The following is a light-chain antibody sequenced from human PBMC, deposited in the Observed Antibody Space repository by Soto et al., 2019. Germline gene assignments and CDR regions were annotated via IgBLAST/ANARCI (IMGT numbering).Light chain of an antibody. Sequence: DIQMTQSPSSLSASVGDRVTITCQASQDISNYLNWYQQKPGKAPQLLIYDASNLEAGVPSRFSGSGSGTDFTLTISSLQPEDVATYYCQQYESLPPTFGGGTKMDIK. CDR3: QQYESLPPT. CDR2: DAS. CDR1: QDISNY. V-gene: IGKV1-33*01. J-gene: IGKJ4*01.